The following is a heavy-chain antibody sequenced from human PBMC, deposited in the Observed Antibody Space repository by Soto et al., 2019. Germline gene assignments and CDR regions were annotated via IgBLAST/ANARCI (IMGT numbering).Heavy chain of an antibody. D-gene: IGHD2-15*01. CDR1: GASIRYGGYS. Sequence: SETLYLTCTLSGASIRYGGYSWSWIRQTPGMGLEWIGYIYHLESTFYNPSFQSRLTLSIDRSKNQFSHKLASMTAADTAVYYGPKGGGYYPFDYCGQGTLVTVSS. CDR2: IYHLEST. CDR3: PKGGGYYPFDY. J-gene: IGHJ4*02. V-gene: IGHV4-30-2*01.